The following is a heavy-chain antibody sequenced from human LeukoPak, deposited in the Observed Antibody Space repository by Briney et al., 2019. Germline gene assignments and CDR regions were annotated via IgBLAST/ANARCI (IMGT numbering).Heavy chain of an antibody. CDR2: LYWGDEK. V-gene: IGHV2-5*02. J-gene: IGHJ4*02. CDR1: GFSLSTSGVG. Sequence: ASGPTLVNPPQTLTLTFTFSGFSLSTSGVGVGWIRQPPGKALEWLALLYWGDEKRYSPSLKSRLTITKDTSKNQVVLTMTNMDPVDTATYYCAHTQVVRGVNVTYYFDYWGQGTLVTVSS. CDR3: AHTQVVRGVNVTYYFDY. D-gene: IGHD3-10*01.